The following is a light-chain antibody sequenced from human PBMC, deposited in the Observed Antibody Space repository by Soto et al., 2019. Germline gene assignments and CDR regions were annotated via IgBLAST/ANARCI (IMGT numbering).Light chain of an antibody. CDR2: GAS. J-gene: IGKJ1*01. Sequence: EIVLTQSPCTLSLSPGERATLSFRASQSVSSSYLAWYQQKPGQAPRLLIYGASSRATGIPDRFSGSGSGTDFTLTISRLEPEDFAVYYCQQYGSSPPWTFGQGTKVDIK. CDR1: QSVSSSY. V-gene: IGKV3-20*01. CDR3: QQYGSSPPWT.